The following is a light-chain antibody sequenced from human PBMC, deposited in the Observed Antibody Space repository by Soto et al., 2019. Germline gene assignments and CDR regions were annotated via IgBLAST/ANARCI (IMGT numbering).Light chain of an antibody. CDR1: QSVSSSY. CDR2: GAS. CDR3: QQYGSSSWT. Sequence: EIVLKQSPATLSLSPGETATLSCRASQSVSSSYLAWYQQKPGQAPRLLIYGASSRATGIPDRFSGSGSGTDFTLTISRLEPEDFAVYYCQQYGSSSWTFGQGTKVDIK. V-gene: IGKV3-20*01. J-gene: IGKJ1*01.